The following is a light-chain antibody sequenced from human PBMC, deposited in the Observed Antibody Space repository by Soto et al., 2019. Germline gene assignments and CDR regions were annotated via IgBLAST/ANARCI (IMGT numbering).Light chain of an antibody. V-gene: IGLV1-44*01. Sequence: QSVLTEPPSASGTPEQRVTLSCSGSSSNVGINSVNWYQQFPGAAPKVLIYTTNQRPSGVPDRFSGSKSGTSASLAISGLQPEDEADYYCVAWDDSLNGPVFGGGTKLTVL. J-gene: IGLJ2*01. CDR1: SSNVGINS. CDR2: TTN. CDR3: VAWDDSLNGPV.